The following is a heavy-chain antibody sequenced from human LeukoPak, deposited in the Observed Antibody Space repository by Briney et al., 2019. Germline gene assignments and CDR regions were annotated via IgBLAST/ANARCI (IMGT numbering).Heavy chain of an antibody. Sequence: SETLSLTCTVSGGSISSSSYYWGWIRQPPGKGLEWIGSIYYSGSTYYNPSLKSRVTISVDTSKNQFSLKLSSVTAADTAVYYCARRIAVAGQYFDYWAREPWSPSPQ. J-gene: IGHJ4*02. V-gene: IGHV4-39*01. CDR2: IYYSGST. CDR1: GGSISSSSYY. CDR3: ARRIAVAGQYFDY. D-gene: IGHD6-19*01.